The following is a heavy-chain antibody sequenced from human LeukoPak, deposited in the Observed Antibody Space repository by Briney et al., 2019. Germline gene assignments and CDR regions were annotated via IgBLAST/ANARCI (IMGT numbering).Heavy chain of an antibody. V-gene: IGHV3-23*01. CDR3: ARGHTAGGTCYSACDY. CDR1: GFTFNNYG. J-gene: IGHJ4*02. Sequence: GGSLRLSCAASGFTFNNYGLSWVRQAPGKGLEWVSVISGSGSTIFYADSVKGRFTISRDNSQNTLYLQMNSLRAEDTAVYFCARGHTAGGTCYSACDYWGLGTLVTVSS. D-gene: IGHD2-15*01. CDR2: ISGSGSTI.